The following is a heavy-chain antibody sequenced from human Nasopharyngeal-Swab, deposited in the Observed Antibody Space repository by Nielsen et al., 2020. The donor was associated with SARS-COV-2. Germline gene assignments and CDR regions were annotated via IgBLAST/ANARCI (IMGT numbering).Heavy chain of an antibody. J-gene: IGHJ3*02. CDR1: GFTFNIYA. CDR3: AKDDVVRGDAFDI. D-gene: IGHD3-10*01. V-gene: IGHV3-23*01. CDR2: ISASDGST. Sequence: GESLKISCIASGFTFNIYAMAWVRRTPGRRLQWVSGISASDGSTYYKDSVKGRFAVSRDNSRNTLYLQMHSLRVEDTALYYCAKDDVVRGDAFDIWGQGTMVTVSS.